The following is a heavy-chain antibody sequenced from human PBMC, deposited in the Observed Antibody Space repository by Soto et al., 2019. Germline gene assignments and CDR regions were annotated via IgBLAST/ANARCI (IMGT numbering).Heavy chain of an antibody. D-gene: IGHD6-19*01. CDR3: GRESSGSGWSFDF. J-gene: IGHJ4*02. Sequence: ASVKVSCKASGGTFSSYAITWVRQAPGQGLEWMGWINTYNQNTIYAQKFQGRATMTTDTSTSTSYLELGSLRSDDTAVYYCGRESSGSGWSFDFWGQGSLVTVSS. CDR2: INTYNQNT. CDR1: GGTFSSYA. V-gene: IGHV1-18*01.